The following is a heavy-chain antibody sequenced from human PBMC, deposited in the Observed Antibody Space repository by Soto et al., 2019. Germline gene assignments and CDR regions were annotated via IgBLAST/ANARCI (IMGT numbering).Heavy chain of an antibody. CDR1: GYIFTGYY. V-gene: IGHV1-2*02. CDR3: VTGDHLVR. CDR2: INPKTGDT. J-gene: IGHJ4*02. D-gene: IGHD6-6*01. Sequence: QMQLVQSGAEARKPGASVKVSCKTSGYIFTGYYLNWVRQAPGRGLEWVGWINPKTGDTNNAQKFQGRVTMTTDTSISTGYMELSGLKSDDTAVYYCVTGDHLVRWGQGTRVTVSS.